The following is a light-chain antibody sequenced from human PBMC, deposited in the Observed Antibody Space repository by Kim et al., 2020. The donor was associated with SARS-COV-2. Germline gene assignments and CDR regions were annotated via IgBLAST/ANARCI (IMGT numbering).Light chain of an antibody. CDR1: QSISSW. CDR2: DAS. Sequence: DIHMTQSPSTLSAFVGDTVTITCRASQSISSWLAWYQQKPGKAPNLLIYDASNLESGVPSRFSGRGFGTEFSFSISSLQPDDFATYYCQQYKNYSYTFGQGTKLEI. CDR3: QQYKNYSYT. V-gene: IGKV1-5*01. J-gene: IGKJ2*01.